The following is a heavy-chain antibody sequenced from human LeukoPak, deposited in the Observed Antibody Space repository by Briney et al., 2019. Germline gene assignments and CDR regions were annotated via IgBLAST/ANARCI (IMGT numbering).Heavy chain of an antibody. CDR3: ARDPSSGWSNYYYYYMDV. J-gene: IGHJ6*03. D-gene: IGHD6-19*01. CDR2: IYTSGST. CDR1: GGSISSYY. Sequence: PSETLSLTCTVSGGSISSYYWSWIRQPAGKGLEWIGRIYTSGSTNYNPSPKSRVTISVDKSKNQFSLKLSSVTAADTAVYYCARDPSSGWSNYYYYYMDVWGKGTTVTVSS. V-gene: IGHV4-4*07.